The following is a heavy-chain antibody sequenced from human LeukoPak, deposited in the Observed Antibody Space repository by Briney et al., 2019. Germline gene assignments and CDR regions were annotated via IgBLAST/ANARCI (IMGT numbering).Heavy chain of an antibody. CDR1: GFTFSNYA. Sequence: PGGSLRLSCAASGFTFSNYAIHWARQAPGKGLEWVAFISYDGNDKYYADSVKGRFTTSRDNSNNMVHLQMHSLRPEDTAVYSCAKDAVNCSGTSCSYGMDVWGQGTTVTVSS. D-gene: IGHD2-2*01. V-gene: IGHV3-30*18. CDR2: ISYDGNDK. CDR3: AKDAVNCSGTSCSYGMDV. J-gene: IGHJ6*02.